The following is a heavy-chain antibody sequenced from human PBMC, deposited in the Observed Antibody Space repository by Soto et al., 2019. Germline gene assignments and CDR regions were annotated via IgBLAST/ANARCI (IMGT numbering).Heavy chain of an antibody. CDR3: AKGPNLNNYGDYEWGYY. D-gene: IGHD4-17*01. CDR1: GFTFSSYG. CDR2: ISYDGSNK. Sequence: GGSLRLSCAASGFTFSSYGMHWVRQAPGKGLEWVAVISYDGSNKYYADSVKGRFTISRDNSKNTLYLQMNSLRAEDTAVYYCAKGPNLNNYGDYEWGYYWGQGTLVTVSS. J-gene: IGHJ4*02. V-gene: IGHV3-30*18.